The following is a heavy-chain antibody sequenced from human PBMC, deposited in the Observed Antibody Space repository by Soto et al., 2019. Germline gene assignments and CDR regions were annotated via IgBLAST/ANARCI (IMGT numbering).Heavy chain of an antibody. CDR3: ARDSNVAPGYYYMDV. CDR1: GYTFTSYY. D-gene: IGHD5-12*01. V-gene: IGHV1-46*03. Sequence: GASVKVSCKASGYTFTSYYMHWVRQAPGQGLEWMGIINPSGGSTSYAQKFQGRVTMTRDTSTSTVYMELSSLRSEDTAVYYCARDSNVAPGYYYMDVWGKGTTVTVS. J-gene: IGHJ6*03. CDR2: INPSGGST.